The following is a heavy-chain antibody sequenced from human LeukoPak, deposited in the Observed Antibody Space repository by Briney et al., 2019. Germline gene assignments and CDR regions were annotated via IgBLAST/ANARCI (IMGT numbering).Heavy chain of an antibody. CDR3: ARLFPSGWYPHNWFDP. Sequence: PSETLSLTCAVYGGSFSGYYWSWIRQPPGKGLEWIGEINHSGSTNYNPSLKGRVTISVDTSKNQFSLKLSSVTAADTAVYYCARLFPSGWYPHNWFDPWGQGTLVTVSS. J-gene: IGHJ5*02. CDR2: INHSGST. V-gene: IGHV4-34*01. CDR1: GGSFSGYY. D-gene: IGHD6-19*01.